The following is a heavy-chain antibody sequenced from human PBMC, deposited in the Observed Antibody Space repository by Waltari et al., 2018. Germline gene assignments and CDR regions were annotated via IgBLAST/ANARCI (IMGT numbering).Heavy chain of an antibody. V-gene: IGHV4-38-2*01. CDR3: ARQGGSSGGGY. J-gene: IGHJ4*02. CDR1: GYSISSGYY. D-gene: IGHD6-19*01. CDR2: IYHSGST. Sequence: QVQLQESGPGLVKPSETLSLTCAVSGYSISSGYYWGWIRQPPGKGLEWIGSIYHSGSTYYNPSLKSRVTISVDTSKNQFSLKLSSVTAADTAVYYCARQGGSSGGGYWGQGTLVTVSS.